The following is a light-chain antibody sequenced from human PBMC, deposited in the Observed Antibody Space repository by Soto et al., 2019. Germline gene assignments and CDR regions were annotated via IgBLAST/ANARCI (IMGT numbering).Light chain of an antibody. J-gene: IGKJ5*01. CDR1: QSISSSF. V-gene: IGKV3-20*01. Sequence: EIVLTPSPGILSLSPGERGSLSCRATQSISSSFLAWYQQKPGQAPRLLIYGASNRTTDIPERFSGTGSETDFTLTISSLQPDDFAVYYCQQYDNSPITVGQGTRLEIK. CDR2: GAS. CDR3: QQYDNSPIT.